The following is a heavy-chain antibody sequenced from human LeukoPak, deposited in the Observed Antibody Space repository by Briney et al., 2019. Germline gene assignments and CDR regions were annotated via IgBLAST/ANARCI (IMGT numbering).Heavy chain of an antibody. V-gene: IGHV1-2*02. CDR2: INPNSGGT. J-gene: IGHJ6*03. CDR1: GYTFTGYY. CDR3: ASTNRRKNYYYYMDV. Sequence: ASVKVSCKASGYTFTGYYMHWVRQAPGQGLEWMGGINPNSGGTNYAQKFQGRVTMTRDTSISTAYMELSRLRSDDTAVYYCASTNRRKNYYYYMDVWGKGTTVTVSS.